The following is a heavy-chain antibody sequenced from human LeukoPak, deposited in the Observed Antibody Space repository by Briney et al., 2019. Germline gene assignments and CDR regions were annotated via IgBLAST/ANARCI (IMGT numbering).Heavy chain of an antibody. CDR3: ARGNRPITIFGVDSDAFDI. D-gene: IGHD3-3*01. CDR1: GFAFGDYW. V-gene: IGHV3-11*04. CDR2: ISNSGSPT. J-gene: IGHJ3*02. Sequence: PGGSLRLSCEASGFAFGDYWMHWVRQGPGKGLEWVSYISNSGSPTNYAGSVKGRFTLSRDNAKNSLYLQMNSLRAEDTAVYYCARGNRPITIFGVDSDAFDIWGQGTMVTVSS.